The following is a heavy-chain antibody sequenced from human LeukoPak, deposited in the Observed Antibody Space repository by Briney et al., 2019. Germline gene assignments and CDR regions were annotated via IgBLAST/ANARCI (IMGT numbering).Heavy chain of an antibody. CDR3: AKRYYYDSSGYYWRPTWDY. D-gene: IGHD3-22*01. Sequence: GGSLRLSYAASGFTFSSYAMSWVRQAPGKGLEWVSSISGSGGSTYHADSVKGRFTISRDNSKNMLNLQINSLRAEDTAVYYCAKRYYYDSSGYYWRPTWDYWGQGTLVTVSS. V-gene: IGHV3-23*01. CDR2: ISGSGGST. J-gene: IGHJ4*02. CDR1: GFTFSSYA.